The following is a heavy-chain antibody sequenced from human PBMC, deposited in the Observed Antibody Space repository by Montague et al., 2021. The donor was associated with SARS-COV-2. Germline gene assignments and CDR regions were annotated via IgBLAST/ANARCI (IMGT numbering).Heavy chain of an antibody. Sequence: SLRLSCAASGLRFSDYAMIWLRQAPGKGLEWISSNSGTGVATHYADSVKGRFTISRDNSKSTLYLRMNSLRVDDTAVYYCARGGLDYYDYTMDIWGKGTTVTV. V-gene: IGHV3-23*01. CDR2: NSGTGVAT. CDR1: GLRFSDYA. J-gene: IGHJ6*03. CDR3: ARGGLDYYDYTMDI.